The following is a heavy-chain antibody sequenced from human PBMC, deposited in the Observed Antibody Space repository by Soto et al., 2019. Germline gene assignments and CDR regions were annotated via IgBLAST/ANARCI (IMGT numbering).Heavy chain of an antibody. CDR1: GDTFTNFG. Sequence: HLVQSGPEVKKPGASVTVSCKTSGDTFTNFGLSWVRQAPGQGLEWMGWIATYNSNKNYAQKFRGGPPLTKDPSPSTGYRELKGWEYADPAVFSCARVLRGVLIWFDPWAQGTLVPVSS. CDR2: IATYNSNK. D-gene: IGHD3-10*01. J-gene: IGHJ5*02. V-gene: IGHV1-18*01. CDR3: ARVLRGVLIWFDP.